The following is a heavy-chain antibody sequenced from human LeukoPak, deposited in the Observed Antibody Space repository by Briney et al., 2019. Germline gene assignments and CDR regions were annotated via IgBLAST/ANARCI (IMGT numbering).Heavy chain of an antibody. CDR3: AKEGYYDSSGYYYESYFDY. J-gene: IGHJ4*02. Sequence: TGWSLRLSCAASGFTFSSYAMSWVRQAPGKGLEWVSAISGSGGSTYYADSVKGRFTISRDNSKNTLYLQMNSLRAEDTAVYYFAKEGYYDSSGYYYESYFDYWGQGTLVTVSS. D-gene: IGHD3-22*01. CDR2: ISGSGGST. V-gene: IGHV3-23*01. CDR1: GFTFSSYA.